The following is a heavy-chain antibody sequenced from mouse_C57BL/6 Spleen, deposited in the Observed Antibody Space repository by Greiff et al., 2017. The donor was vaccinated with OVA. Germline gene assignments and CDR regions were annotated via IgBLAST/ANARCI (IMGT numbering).Heavy chain of an antibody. CDR1: GYAFSSSW. CDR2: IYPGDGDT. V-gene: IGHV1-82*01. Sequence: VQLQQSGPELVKPGASVKISCKASGYAFSSSWMNWVKQRPGKGLEWIGRIYPGDGDTNYNGKFKGKATLTADKSSSTAYMQLSSLTSEDSAVYFCAREGGNYLYAMDYWGQGTSVTVSS. J-gene: IGHJ4*01. CDR3: AREGGNYLYAMDY. D-gene: IGHD2-1*01.